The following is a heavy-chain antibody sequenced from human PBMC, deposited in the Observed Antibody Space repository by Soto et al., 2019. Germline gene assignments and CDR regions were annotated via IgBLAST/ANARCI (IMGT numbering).Heavy chain of an antibody. J-gene: IGHJ4*02. D-gene: IGHD2-21*02. V-gene: IGHV1-3*01. CDR1: GYTFTSYA. CDR2: INAGNGNT. CDR3: ARSIVVVTALDY. Sequence: VASVKVSCKASGYTFTSYAMHWVRQAPGQRLEWMGWINAGNGNTKYSQKFQGRVTITRDTSASTAYMELSSLRSEDTAMYYCARSIVVVTALDYWGQGTLVTVSS.